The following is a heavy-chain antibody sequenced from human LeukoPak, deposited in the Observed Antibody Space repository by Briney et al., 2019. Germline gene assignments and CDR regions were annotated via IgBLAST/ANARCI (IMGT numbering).Heavy chain of an antibody. CDR3: TRHSYSNYEGNFDY. V-gene: IGHV3-73*01. Sequence: GGSLRLSCAASGFTFSGSAMHWVRQASGKGLEWVGRIRSKANSYATAYAASVKGRFTISRDDLKNTAYLQMNSLKTEDTAVYYCTRHSYSNYEGNFDYWGQGTLVTVSS. J-gene: IGHJ4*02. CDR1: GFTFSGSA. CDR2: IRSKANSYAT. D-gene: IGHD4-11*01.